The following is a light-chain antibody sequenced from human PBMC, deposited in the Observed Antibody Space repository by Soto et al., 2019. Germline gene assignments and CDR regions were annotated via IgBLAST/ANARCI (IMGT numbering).Light chain of an antibody. V-gene: IGKV3-15*01. Sequence: EIVLTQSPGTLSLSPGERATLSCRASQSVSSNLAWYQQKPGQAPRLLIYGASTSATGIPARFSGSGSGTEFTLTISSLQSEDFAVYYCQQYNNWPSITFGQGTRLEIK. CDR1: QSVSSN. J-gene: IGKJ5*01. CDR3: QQYNNWPSIT. CDR2: GAS.